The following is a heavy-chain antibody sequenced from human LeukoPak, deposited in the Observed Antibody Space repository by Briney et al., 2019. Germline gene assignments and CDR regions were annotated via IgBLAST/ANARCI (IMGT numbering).Heavy chain of an antibody. CDR2: ISSSSSTI. J-gene: IGHJ4*02. CDR1: GFTFSSYS. Sequence: GGSLRLSCAAAGFTFSSYSMNWVRQAPGKGLEWVSYISSSSSTIYYADSVKGRFTISRDNAKNSLYLQMNSLRAEDTAVYYCAKDRAAAAGSFGYWGQGTLVTVSS. D-gene: IGHD6-13*01. CDR3: AKDRAAAAGSFGY. V-gene: IGHV3-48*01.